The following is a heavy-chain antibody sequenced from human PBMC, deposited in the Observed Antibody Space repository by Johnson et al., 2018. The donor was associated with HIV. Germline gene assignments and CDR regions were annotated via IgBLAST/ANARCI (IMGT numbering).Heavy chain of an antibody. CDR3: VKDRGRPGTPAAFDI. J-gene: IGHJ3*02. CDR1: GFTFSSYG. CDR2: IWNDGGNK. Sequence: QVQLVESGGGVVQPGRSLRLSCAASGFTFSSYGMHWVRQAPGKGLEWVAAIWNDGGNKYNVDSVKGRFTISRDNSKKTLYLQMNSLRVEDTAIYYCVKDRGRPGTPAAFDIWGQGTMVTVSS. V-gene: IGHV3-33*06. D-gene: IGHD3-16*01.